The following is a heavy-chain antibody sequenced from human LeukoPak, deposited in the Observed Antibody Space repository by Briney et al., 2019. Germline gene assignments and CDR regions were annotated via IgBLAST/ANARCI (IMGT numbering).Heavy chain of an antibody. Sequence: SETLSLTCTVSSDPINSYYWGWVRQPAGRGLEWIGRIYTTGKTDYNPPLKSRLTMSVDTSKRQFSLNLRSVPAADTAIYYCARHGYTAIHYFLDFWSQGTLVTVSS. CDR2: IYTTGKT. V-gene: IGHV4-4*07. CDR3: ARHGYTAIHYFLDF. J-gene: IGHJ4*02. D-gene: IGHD3-16*01. CDR1: SDPINSYY.